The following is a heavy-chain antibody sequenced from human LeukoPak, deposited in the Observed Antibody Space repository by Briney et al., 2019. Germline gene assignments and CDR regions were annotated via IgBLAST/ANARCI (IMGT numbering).Heavy chain of an antibody. Sequence: PSQTLSLTCTVSGGSISSSSYYWGWIRQPPGTGLEWIGSIYYSGSTYYNPSLKSRVTISVDTSKNQFSLKLSSVTAADTAVYYCARLDSYYYGMDVWGQGTTVTVSS. J-gene: IGHJ6*02. CDR3: ARLDSYYYGMDV. CDR1: GGSISSSSYY. D-gene: IGHD6-13*01. V-gene: IGHV4-39*01. CDR2: IYYSGST.